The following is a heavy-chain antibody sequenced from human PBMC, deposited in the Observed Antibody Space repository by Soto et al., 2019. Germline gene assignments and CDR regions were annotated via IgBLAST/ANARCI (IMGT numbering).Heavy chain of an antibody. D-gene: IGHD1-26*01. CDR1: RFIFNNYG. CDR2: IAYDGSSK. Sequence: LRLSCEASRFIFNNYGMHWVRQAPGKGLEWVAVIAYDGSSKYYSDSVKGRFTISRDNSKNTLFLQMNSLRVEDTAVYYCAKDRGAMGASTHFDYWGQGALVTVSS. V-gene: IGHV3-30*18. CDR3: AKDRGAMGASTHFDY. J-gene: IGHJ4*02.